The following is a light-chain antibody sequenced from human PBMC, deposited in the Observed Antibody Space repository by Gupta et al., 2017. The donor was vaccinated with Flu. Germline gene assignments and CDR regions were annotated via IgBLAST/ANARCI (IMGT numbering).Light chain of an antibody. CDR1: QSVSSY. Sequence: EIVFTQSPATLSLSSGERATLSCWASQSVSSYLAWYQQKACRGPRLLLYDASNRNPDIPARFSGSGSVTEFTLAISSLAPKDLVVNYLQQRRNWPLTFGQGTRLEIK. J-gene: IGKJ5*01. CDR2: DAS. V-gene: IGKV3-11*01. CDR3: QQRRNWPLT.